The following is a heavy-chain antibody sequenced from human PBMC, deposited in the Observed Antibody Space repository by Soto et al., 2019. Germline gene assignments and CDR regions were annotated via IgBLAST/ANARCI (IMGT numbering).Heavy chain of an antibody. D-gene: IGHD2-2*01. V-gene: IGHV3-23*01. J-gene: IGHJ4*02. Sequence: EVQLLESGGGLVQPGGSLRLSCAASGFTFSSYAMSWVRQAPGTGLEWVSAISGSGGSTYYADSVKGRFTISRNNSKNTLYLHMNSLRAEDTAVYYCAKQGSGVSSCYDYWGQGTLVTVSS. CDR2: ISGSGGST. CDR1: GFTFSSYA. CDR3: AKQGSGVSSCYDY.